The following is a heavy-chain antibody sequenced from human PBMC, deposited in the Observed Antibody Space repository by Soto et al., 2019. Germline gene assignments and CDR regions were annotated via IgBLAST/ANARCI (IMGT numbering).Heavy chain of an antibody. J-gene: IGHJ6*02. CDR1: GFTFSSYG. V-gene: IGHV3-30*18. CDR2: ISYDGSNK. D-gene: IGHD3-10*01. CDR3: AKDWYYYGSGSYKRPTHYYYYGMDV. Sequence: GSLRLSCAASGFTFSSYGMHWVRQAPGKVLEWVAVISYDGSNKYYADSVKGRFTISRDNSKNTLYLQMNSLRAEDTAVYYCAKDWYYYGSGSYKRPTHYYYYGMDVWGQGTTVTVSS.